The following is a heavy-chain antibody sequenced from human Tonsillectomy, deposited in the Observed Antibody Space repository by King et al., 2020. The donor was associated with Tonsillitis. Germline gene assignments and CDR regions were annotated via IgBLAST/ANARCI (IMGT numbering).Heavy chain of an antibody. J-gene: IGHJ4*02. CDR3: ARDAFRGAERGYSYGQGVFDY. CDR1: GFTFSSYA. D-gene: IGHD5-18*01. CDR2: ISYDGSNK. V-gene: IGHV3-30*04. Sequence: VQLVESGGGAVQPGRSLRLSCAASGFTFSSYAMHWVRQAPGKGLEWVAVISYDGSNKKYADSVKGRFTISRDKSKNTLYLQMNSLRVEDTAVYYCARDAFRGAERGYSYGQGVFDYWGQGTLVTVSS.